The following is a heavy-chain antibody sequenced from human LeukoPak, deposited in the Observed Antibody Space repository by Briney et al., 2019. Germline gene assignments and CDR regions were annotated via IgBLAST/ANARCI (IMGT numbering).Heavy chain of an antibody. CDR1: GYTFIHYY. J-gene: IGHJ6*02. Sequence: SVPVSCLASGYTFIHYYMHWLRQPPAQGRAWMGWINPNNGGTNNGKKFQASATMTRDTSTRTAYMELRRLRTDDTAVYYCAIDQTERAPVLVLAATYYYSGIDVWGQGTPVTVSS. D-gene: IGHD2-2*01. CDR2: INPNNGGT. CDR3: AIDQTERAPVLVLAATYYYSGIDV. V-gene: IGHV1-2*02.